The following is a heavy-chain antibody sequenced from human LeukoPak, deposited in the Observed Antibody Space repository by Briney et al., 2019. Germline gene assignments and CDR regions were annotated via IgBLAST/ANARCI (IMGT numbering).Heavy chain of an antibody. J-gene: IGHJ4*02. V-gene: IGHV3-66*02. CDR2: IYSGGST. CDR1: GFTFSSKY. CDR3: ARWGEYSRTFDY. D-gene: IGHD6-6*01. Sequence: PGGXLRLSCAASGFTFSSKYMSWVRQAPGKGLEWVSVIYSGGSTYYSDSVRGRFTISSDNYKNTRYLQMNSLRPEDTAVYYCARWGEYSRTFDYWGQGTLVTVSS.